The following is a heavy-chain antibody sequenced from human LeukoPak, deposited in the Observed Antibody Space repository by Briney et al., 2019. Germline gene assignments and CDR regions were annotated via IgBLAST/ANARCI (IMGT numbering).Heavy chain of an antibody. CDR3: ARAPYYDILTGYFRPTSGYYYYYGMDV. D-gene: IGHD3-9*01. CDR2: IYYSGST. Sequence: SETLSLTCTVSGGSISSYYWSWIRQPPGKGLEWIGYIYYSGSTNYNPSLKSRVTISVDTSKNQFSLKLSSVTAADTAVYYCARAPYYDILTGYFRPTSGYYYYYGMDVWSQGTTVTVSS. V-gene: IGHV4-59*01. J-gene: IGHJ6*02. CDR1: GGSISSYY.